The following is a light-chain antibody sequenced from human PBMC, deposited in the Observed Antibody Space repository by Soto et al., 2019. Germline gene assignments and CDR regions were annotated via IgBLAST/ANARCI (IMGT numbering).Light chain of an antibody. J-gene: IGKJ1*01. Sequence: DIVMTQSPDSLAVSLGERATINCKSSQSVLYSSNNKNYLAWYQQKPGQPPKLLIYWGSTRESGVPDRFSGSGSGTDFPLPISSLQAEDVAVYYCQQYYSTPWTCGQGTKVEIK. CDR3: QQYYSTPWT. V-gene: IGKV4-1*01. CDR1: QSVLYSSNNKNY. CDR2: WGS.